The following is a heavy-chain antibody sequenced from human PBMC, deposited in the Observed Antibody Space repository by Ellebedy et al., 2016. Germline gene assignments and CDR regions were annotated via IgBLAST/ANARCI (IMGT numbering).Heavy chain of an antibody. D-gene: IGHD2-15*01. CDR2: ISGSGGST. CDR1: GFTFSSYA. Sequence: GESLKISCAASGFTFSSYAMSWVRQAPGKGLEWVSAISGSGGSTYYADSVKGRFTISRDNSKNTLYLQMNSLRAEDTAVYYCAKMGSGGWYPLYYFDYWGQGTLVTVSS. J-gene: IGHJ4*02. CDR3: AKMGSGGWYPLYYFDY. V-gene: IGHV3-23*01.